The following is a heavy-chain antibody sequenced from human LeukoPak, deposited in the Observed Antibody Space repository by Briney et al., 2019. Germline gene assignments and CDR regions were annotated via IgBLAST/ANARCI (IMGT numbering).Heavy chain of an antibody. CDR2: INHSGST. Sequence: PSETLSLTCAVYGGSFSGYYWSWIRQPPGKGLEWIGEINHSGSTNYNPSLKSRVTISVDTSKNQFSLKLSSVTAADTAVYYRARGLRIQLWTFYYYYYGMDVWGQGTTVTVSS. J-gene: IGHJ6*02. CDR3: ARGLRIQLWTFYYYYYGMDV. V-gene: IGHV4-34*01. CDR1: GGSFSGYY. D-gene: IGHD5-18*01.